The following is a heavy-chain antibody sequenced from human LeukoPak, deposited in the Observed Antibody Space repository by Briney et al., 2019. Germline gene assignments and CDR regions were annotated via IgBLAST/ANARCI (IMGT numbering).Heavy chain of an antibody. CDR3: AKDRGSCSNTRCYYFDY. J-gene: IGHJ4*02. CDR1: GFTFSNYA. V-gene: IGHV3-23*01. Sequence: GGSLRLSCAASGFTFSNYAMSWVRQAPGKGLEWVSSISGRGGITYYSDSVKGRFTISRDNSTSTLYLQMNSLRAEDTAVYYCAKDRGSCSNTRCYYFDYCGQGTLVTVSS. D-gene: IGHD2-2*01. CDR2: ISGRGGIT.